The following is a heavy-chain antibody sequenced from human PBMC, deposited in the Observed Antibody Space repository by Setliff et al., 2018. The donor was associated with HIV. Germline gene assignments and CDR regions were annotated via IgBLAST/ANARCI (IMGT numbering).Heavy chain of an antibody. D-gene: IGHD3-22*01. Sequence: ASVKVSCKTSGYTFTSYDVHWARQATGQGLEWMGYLNPKSGGTGSAQRFQDRLTITADTSVSTAYLELGSLRSDDTAVYYCATPMFPNYHDNSVLIDWGQGTPVTVSS. CDR1: GYTFTSYD. CDR2: LNPKSGGT. CDR3: ATPMFPNYHDNSVLID. V-gene: IGHV1-8*03. J-gene: IGHJ1*01.